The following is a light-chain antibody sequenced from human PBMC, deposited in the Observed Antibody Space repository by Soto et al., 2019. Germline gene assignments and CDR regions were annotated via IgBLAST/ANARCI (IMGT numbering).Light chain of an antibody. CDR2: GAS. V-gene: IGKV3-15*01. J-gene: IGKJ1*01. Sequence: EIVMTQSPATLSVSPGERATLSCRASQSVNRNIAWSQQKPGQAPRLLIYGASTRATGVPARFSGSGSGTECTLTISSLQSQDFAVYYCQQYYNWRTFGQGTNVEIK. CDR3: QQYYNWRT. CDR1: QSVNRN.